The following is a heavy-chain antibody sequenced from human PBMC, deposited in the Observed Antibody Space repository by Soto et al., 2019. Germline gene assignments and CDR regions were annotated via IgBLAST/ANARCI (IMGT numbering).Heavy chain of an antibody. CDR3: ATNVVVPTGPFDY. CDR1: GGSINTFY. CDR2: IYYSGNT. Sequence: SETLSLTCTVSGGSINTFYWSWIRQPPGKGLEWIGYIYYSGNTYYNPSLKSRVAISVDTSKNQFSLKLSSVIAADTAVYYCATNVVVPTGPFDYWGQGTLVTVSS. J-gene: IGHJ4*02. D-gene: IGHD2-2*01. V-gene: IGHV4-59*01.